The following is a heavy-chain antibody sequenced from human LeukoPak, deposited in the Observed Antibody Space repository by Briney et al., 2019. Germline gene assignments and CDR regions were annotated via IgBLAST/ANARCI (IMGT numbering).Heavy chain of an antibody. Sequence: SEALSLTCTVSGGSFSSSSYYWGWISQPPGKGLGWIGSIDYSGSTYCNPSLKSRVTISVDTSKNQFSLKLSSVTAADTAVYYCMRFSKGQYYFDYWGQGTLVTVSS. V-gene: IGHV4-39*01. CDR1: GGSFSSSSYY. CDR2: IDYSGST. CDR3: MRFSKGQYYFDY. D-gene: IGHD4-11*01. J-gene: IGHJ4*02.